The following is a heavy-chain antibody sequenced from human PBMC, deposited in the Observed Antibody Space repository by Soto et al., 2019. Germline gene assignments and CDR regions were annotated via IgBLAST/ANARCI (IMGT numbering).Heavy chain of an antibody. Sequence: QVQLVESGGGVVQPGRSLRLSCAASGFIFSSYGMHWVRQAPGKGLEWVAVISYEGSHTYYADSVKGRFTITRDNSKNTLYLQMNSLRPEDTAVYDCAKEVHCGGGSCSWSEGFDYWGQGPRLTVSS. D-gene: IGHD2-15*01. J-gene: IGHJ4*02. V-gene: IGHV3-30*18. CDR1: GFIFSSYG. CDR2: ISYEGSHT. CDR3: AKEVHCGGGSCSWSEGFDY.